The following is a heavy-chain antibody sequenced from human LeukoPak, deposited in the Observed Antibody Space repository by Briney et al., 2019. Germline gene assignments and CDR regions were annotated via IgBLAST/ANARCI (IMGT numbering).Heavy chain of an antibody. CDR2: INSDGSST. D-gene: IGHD3-22*01. Sequence: GGSLRLSCAASGFTFSSYWMHWVRQAPGKGLVWVSRINSDGSSTSYADSVKGRFTISRDNAKNSLYLQMNSLRAEDTAVYYCARDASGVGDSSGYYSREFDYWGQGTLVTVSS. V-gene: IGHV3-74*01. CDR1: GFTFSSYW. J-gene: IGHJ4*02. CDR3: ARDASGVGDSSGYYSREFDY.